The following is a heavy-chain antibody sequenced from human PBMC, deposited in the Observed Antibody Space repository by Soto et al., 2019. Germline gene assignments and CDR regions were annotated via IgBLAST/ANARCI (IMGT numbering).Heavy chain of an antibody. CDR2: ISYDGSNK. J-gene: IGHJ4*02. Sequence: QVQLVESGGGVVQPGRSLRLSCAASGFTFSSYAMHWVRQAPGKGLEWVAVISYDGSNKYYADSVKGRFTISRDNSKNTLYLQMNSLRAEDTAVYYCAREDRDIVVVPAAIFPDYWGQGTLVTVSS. CDR1: GFTFSSYA. CDR3: AREDRDIVVVPAAIFPDY. V-gene: IGHV3-30-3*01. D-gene: IGHD2-2*02.